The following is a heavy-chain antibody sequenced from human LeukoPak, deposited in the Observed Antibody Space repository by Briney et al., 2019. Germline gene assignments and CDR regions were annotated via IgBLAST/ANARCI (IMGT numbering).Heavy chain of an antibody. CDR2: ISGSGDST. J-gene: IGHJ6*03. CDR3: ARDMSYDSSGYYYMDV. V-gene: IGHV3-23*01. D-gene: IGHD3-22*01. CDR1: GFTFSTYA. Sequence: GGSLRLSCAASGFTFSTYAMSWVRQAPGKGLEWVSSISGSGDSTSYADSAKGRFTVSRDNSKNTLYLQMNSLRAEDTAVYYCARDMSYDSSGYYYMDVWGKGTTVTVSS.